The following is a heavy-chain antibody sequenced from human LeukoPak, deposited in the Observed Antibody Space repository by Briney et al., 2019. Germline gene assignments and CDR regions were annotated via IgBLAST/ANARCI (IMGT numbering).Heavy chain of an antibody. CDR3: ARHDMEYSYGSMRPRAEYYFDY. J-gene: IGHJ4*02. CDR2: IYTSGST. CDR1: GGSLSSYY. Sequence: PSETLSLTCTVSGGSLSSYYWSWIRQPPGKGLEWIGYIYTSGSTNYNPSLKSRVTISVDTPKNQFSLKLSSVTAADTAVYYCARHDMEYSYGSMRPRAEYYFDYWGQGTLVTVSS. D-gene: IGHD5-18*01. V-gene: IGHV4-4*09.